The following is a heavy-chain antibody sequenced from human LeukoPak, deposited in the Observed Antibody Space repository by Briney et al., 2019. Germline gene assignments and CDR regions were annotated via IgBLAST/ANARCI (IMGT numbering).Heavy chain of an antibody. J-gene: IGHJ4*02. CDR1: SASISSYY. D-gene: IGHD6-19*01. V-gene: IGHV4-59*01. Sequence: PSETLSLTCTVSSASISSYYWGWIRQAPGKGLEWIGYIQSTGGTTYNPSLKSRVRISKDTSKNQFSLQVRSVTAADTAVYYCVKHGSGWSFDYWGQGTLVTVSS. CDR2: IQSTGGT. CDR3: VKHGSGWSFDY.